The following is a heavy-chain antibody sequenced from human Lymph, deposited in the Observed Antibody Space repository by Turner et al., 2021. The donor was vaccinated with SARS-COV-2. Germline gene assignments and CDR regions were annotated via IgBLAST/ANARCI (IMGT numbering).Heavy chain of an antibody. Sequence: EVQLVESGGGLVKPGGSLSLSCAASGFTFSTYSMNWVRQAPGKGREWISSISSSSSYIYYADSVKGRFTISRDDAKNSLYLQMNSLRAEDTAVYYCARDIPTTADYFDYWGQGTLVTVSS. V-gene: IGHV3-21*01. CDR2: ISSSSSYI. CDR3: ARDIPTTADYFDY. J-gene: IGHJ4*02. D-gene: IGHD4-17*01. CDR1: GFTFSTYS.